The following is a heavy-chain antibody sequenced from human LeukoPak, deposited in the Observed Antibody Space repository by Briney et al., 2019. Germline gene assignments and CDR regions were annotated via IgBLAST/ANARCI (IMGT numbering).Heavy chain of an antibody. Sequence: GASVKVSCXASGYTFTSYYMHWVRQAPGQGLEWMGIINPSGGSTSYAQKFQGRVTMTRDTSTSTVYMELSSLRSEDTAVYYCARDYTRSGSYSPPGYWGQGTLVTVSS. CDR1: GYTFTSYY. D-gene: IGHD1-26*01. V-gene: IGHV1-46*01. CDR2: INPSGGST. J-gene: IGHJ4*02. CDR3: ARDYTRSGSYSPPGY.